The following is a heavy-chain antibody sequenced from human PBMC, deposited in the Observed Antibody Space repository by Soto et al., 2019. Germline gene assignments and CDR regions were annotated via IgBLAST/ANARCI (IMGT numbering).Heavy chain of an antibody. J-gene: IGHJ6*04. D-gene: IGHD2-15*01. V-gene: IGHV4-30-2*04. CDR3: ARHLTFCFDARCYTRFQLSVMEV. Sequence: SGDFGCRRIMKQKRKGLEWIGYIYHIGSTYYNPSLKSRVTISVDTSKNQFSLKLSSVTAADTAVYYCARHLTFCFDARCYTRFQLSVMEVWGNRTTVPVSP. CDR2: IYHIGST. CDR1: SGDFG.